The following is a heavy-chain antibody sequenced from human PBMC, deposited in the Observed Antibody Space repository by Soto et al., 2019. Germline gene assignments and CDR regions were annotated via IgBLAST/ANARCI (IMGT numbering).Heavy chain of an antibody. J-gene: IGHJ6*03. CDR1: GFTFSSYA. Sequence: PGGSLRLSCAASGFTFSSYAMSWVRQAPGKGLEWVSAISGSGANTYYADSVKGRFTISRDNAKNSLYLKMNSLRAEDTAVYYCARDQSRGQVFYYYMDVWGTGTTVTVSS. D-gene: IGHD3-10*01. V-gene: IGHV3-23*01. CDR3: ARDQSRGQVFYYYMDV. CDR2: ISGSGANT.